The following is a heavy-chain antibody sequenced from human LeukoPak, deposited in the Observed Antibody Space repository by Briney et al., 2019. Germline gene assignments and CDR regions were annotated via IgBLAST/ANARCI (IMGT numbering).Heavy chain of an antibody. D-gene: IGHD5-18*01. CDR2: IYHNGNT. Sequence: PSQTLSLTCAVSGGSISSGGYSWSWIRQPPGKGLEWIGYIYHNGNTYYSPSLKSRVTISVDRSKNQLSLKLSSVTAADTAMYYCASGGYSYGFDYWGQGTLVTVSS. CDR3: ASGGYSYGFDY. CDR1: GGSISSGGYS. V-gene: IGHV4-30-2*01. J-gene: IGHJ4*02.